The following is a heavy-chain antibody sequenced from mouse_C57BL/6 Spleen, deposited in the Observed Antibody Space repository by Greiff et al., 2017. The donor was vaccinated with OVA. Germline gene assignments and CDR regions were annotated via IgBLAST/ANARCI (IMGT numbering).Heavy chain of an antibody. CDR3: ARFTTVVGYFDV. V-gene: IGHV1-54*01. D-gene: IGHD1-1*01. J-gene: IGHJ1*03. Sequence: VKLMESGAELVRPGTSVKVSCKASGYAFTNYLIEWVKQRPGQGLEWIGVINPGSGGTNYNEKFKGKATLTADKSSSTAYMQLSSLTSEDSAVYFCARFTTVVGYFDVWGTGTTVTVSS. CDR2: INPGSGGT. CDR1: GYAFTNYL.